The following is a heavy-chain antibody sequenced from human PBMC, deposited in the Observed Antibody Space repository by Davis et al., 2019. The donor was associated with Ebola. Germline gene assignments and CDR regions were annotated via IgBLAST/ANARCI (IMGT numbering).Heavy chain of an antibody. J-gene: IGHJ3*02. CDR3: ARDGYHAFDI. Sequence: GESLKISCAASGFTFSSYAMHWVRQAPGKGLEWVAVISYDGSNKYYADSVKGRFTISRDNSKNTLYLQVNSLRAEDTAVYYCARDGYHAFDIWGQGTMVTVSS. CDR2: ISYDGSNK. V-gene: IGHV3-30-3*01. CDR1: GFTFSSYA. D-gene: IGHD5-12*01.